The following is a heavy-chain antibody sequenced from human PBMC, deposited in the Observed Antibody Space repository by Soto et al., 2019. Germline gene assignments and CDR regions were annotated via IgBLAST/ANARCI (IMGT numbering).Heavy chain of an antibody. Sequence: ASVKVSCKASGYTFTSYAMHWVRQAPGQRLEWMGWINAGNGNTKYSQKFQGRVTITRDTSASTAYMELSSLRSEDTAVYYCARTYHYDSSGYLYYFDYWGQGTLVTVSS. CDR1: GYTFTSYA. V-gene: IGHV1-3*01. D-gene: IGHD3-22*01. CDR3: ARTYHYDSSGYLYYFDY. J-gene: IGHJ4*02. CDR2: INAGNGNT.